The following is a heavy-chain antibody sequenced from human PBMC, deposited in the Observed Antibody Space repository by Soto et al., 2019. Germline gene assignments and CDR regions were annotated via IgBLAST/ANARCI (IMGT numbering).Heavy chain of an antibody. CDR2: IYYSGST. Sequence: KTXGALTRSCAIPGSSFSTGSNYWRCNRQPPGKGLGWSGYIYYSGSTNYNPSLKSRVTISVDTSKNQFSLTLSSATAADTAVYYCARAQGRWLQLFGWFDPWGQGALVTVTS. V-gene: IGHV4-61*01. CDR1: GSSFSTGSNY. D-gene: IGHD5-12*01. J-gene: IGHJ5*02. CDR3: ARAQGRWLQLFGWFDP.